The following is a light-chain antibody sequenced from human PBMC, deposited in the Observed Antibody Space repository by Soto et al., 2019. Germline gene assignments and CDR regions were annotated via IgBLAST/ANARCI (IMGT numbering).Light chain of an antibody. CDR1: QSLNNG. CDR3: QQYHRSSIT. CDR2: DAS. Sequence: DIQMTQSPSSGSAPAGERVTITFRASQSLNNGLAWYQQKPGKAPNLLIYDASTLERGVPSRFSGTGSGTEFTLTISSLQPDDFATYYCQQYHRSSITFGQGTRLEIK. J-gene: IGKJ5*01. V-gene: IGKV1-5*01.